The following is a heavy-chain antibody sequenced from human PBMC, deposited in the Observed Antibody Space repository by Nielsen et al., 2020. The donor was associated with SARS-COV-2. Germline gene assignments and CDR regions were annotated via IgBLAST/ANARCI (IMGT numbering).Heavy chain of an antibody. V-gene: IGHV3-30*03. CDR1: RFTFSSYD. CDR2: ISYDGGNE. J-gene: IGHJ4*02. Sequence: GESLKISCAASRFTFSSYDMHWVRQAPGKGLEWVTVISYDGGNEFYGDSVRGRFTISRDNSKNTLYLQMNSLRAEDTAVYYCARDLSVGDPGDYWGQGTLVTVSS. D-gene: IGHD4-17*01. CDR3: ARDLSVGDPGDY.